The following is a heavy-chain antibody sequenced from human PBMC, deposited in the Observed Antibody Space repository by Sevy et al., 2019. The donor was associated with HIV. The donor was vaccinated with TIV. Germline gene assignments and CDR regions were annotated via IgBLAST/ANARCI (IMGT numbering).Heavy chain of an antibody. CDR2: IWYDGSNK. V-gene: IGHV3-33*01. CDR1: GFTFSIYG. D-gene: IGHD4-17*01. J-gene: IGHJ4*02. CDR3: ARTTTVTTPEFDY. Sequence: GGSLRLSCAASGFTFSIYGMHWVRQAPGKGLEWVAVIWYDGSNKNYADSVKGRFTISRDNSKNTLYLQMNSLRAEDTAVYYCARTTTVTTPEFDYWGQGTLVTVSS.